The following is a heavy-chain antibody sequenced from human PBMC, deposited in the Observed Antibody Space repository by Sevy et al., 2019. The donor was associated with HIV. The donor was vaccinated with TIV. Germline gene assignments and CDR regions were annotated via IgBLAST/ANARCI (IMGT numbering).Heavy chain of an antibody. CDR1: GGSISSGDYY. CDR3: ARAEWIQLWLEGGNWFDP. CDR2: IYYSGST. D-gene: IGHD5-18*01. Sequence: SETLSLTCTVSGGSISSGDYYWSWIRQPPGKGLEWIGYIYYSGSTYYNPSLKSRVTISVDTSKNQFSLKLSSVTAADKAVYYGARAEWIQLWLEGGNWFDPWGQGTLVTVSS. J-gene: IGHJ5*02. V-gene: IGHV4-30-4*01.